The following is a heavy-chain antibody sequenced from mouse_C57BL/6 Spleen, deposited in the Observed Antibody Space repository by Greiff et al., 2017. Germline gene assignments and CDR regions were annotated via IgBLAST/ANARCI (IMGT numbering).Heavy chain of an antibody. CDR3: ASHYYGSSWYFDV. V-gene: IGHV7-3*01. D-gene: IGHD1-1*01. J-gene: IGHJ1*03. CDR1: GFTFTDYY. CDR2: IRNKANGYTT. Sequence: EVKLMESGGGLVQPGGSLSLSCAASGFTFTDYYMSWVRQPPGKALEWLGFIRNKANGYTTEYSASVKGRFTISRDNSQSILYLQMNALRAEDSATYYCASHYYGSSWYFDVWGTGTTVTVSS.